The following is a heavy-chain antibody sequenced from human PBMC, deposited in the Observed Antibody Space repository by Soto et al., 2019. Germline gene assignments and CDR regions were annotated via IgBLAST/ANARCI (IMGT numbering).Heavy chain of an antibody. CDR2: IFYTGST. V-gene: IGHV4-61*01. J-gene: IGHJ5*02. CDR1: GGSVRSTSYY. D-gene: IGHD6-13*01. CDR3: ARSGRIVAHDNWFDP. Sequence: SETLSLTCTVSGGSVRSTSYYWSWIRQPPGKGLEWIGYIFYTGSTNYNPSLRSRVTISLDASKNQFSLKLSSVTAADTAVYYCARSGRIVAHDNWFDPWGQGTLVTVSS.